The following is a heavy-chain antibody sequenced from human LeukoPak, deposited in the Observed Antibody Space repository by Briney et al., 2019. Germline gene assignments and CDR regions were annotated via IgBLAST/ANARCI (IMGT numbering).Heavy chain of an antibody. V-gene: IGHV3-7*01. J-gene: IGHJ4*02. CDR3: GREGVEVDNPRDPRSVDY. CDR1: GCTFSNHW. CDR2: INQGGSDK. D-gene: IGHD3-22*01. Sequence: AGSLTLSCIGSGCTFSNHWMSWVRQAPGKGLEWVAHINQGGSDKYYVYSVKGRFTISRDNAKNSLYLQMNSLRAEGTAVYFCGREGVEVDNPRDPRSVDYWGQGTLVTVSS.